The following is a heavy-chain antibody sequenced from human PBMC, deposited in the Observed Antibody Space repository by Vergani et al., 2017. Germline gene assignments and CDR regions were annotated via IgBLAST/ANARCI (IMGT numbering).Heavy chain of an antibody. J-gene: IGHJ4*02. CDR3: TRSQLETGGGNSGFRPFAC. CDR2: IIPIFGTA. D-gene: IGHD4-23*01. V-gene: IGHV1-69*19. CDR1: GGTFSSYA. Sequence: QVQLVQSGAEVKKPGSSVKVSCKASGGTFSSYAISWVRQAPGQGLEWMGGIIPIFGTANYAQKFQGRVTITADGSKSTAYMELSSLRSEDTAVYYCTRSQLETGGGNSGFRPFACWGQGCLVTVSP.